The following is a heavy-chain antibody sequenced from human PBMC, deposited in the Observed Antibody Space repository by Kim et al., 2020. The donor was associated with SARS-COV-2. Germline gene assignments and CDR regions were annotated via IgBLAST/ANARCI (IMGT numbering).Heavy chain of an antibody. CDR1: GFTFSSYA. Sequence: GGSLRLSCAASGFTFSSYAMSWVRQAPGKGLEWVSAISGSGGSTSYADSVKGRFTISRDNSKNTLYLQMNSLRAEDTAVYYCAKDPSASGSYYSYWGQGTLVTVSS. CDR2: ISGSGGST. CDR3: AKDPSASGSYYSY. J-gene: IGHJ4*02. D-gene: IGHD1-26*01. V-gene: IGHV3-23*01.